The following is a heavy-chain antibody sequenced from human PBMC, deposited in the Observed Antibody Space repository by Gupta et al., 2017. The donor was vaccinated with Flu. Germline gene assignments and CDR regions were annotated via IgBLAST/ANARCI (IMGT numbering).Heavy chain of an antibody. J-gene: IGHJ3*01. D-gene: IGHD2-8*02. CDR2: IKQDASDQ. CDR3: VGEDTVLKPVEILGAFAL. Sequence: MHWVRQAPGEGLQWVAGIKQDASDQHYVDSVKGRFTISRDNAKNSLYLEMTDLRAEDTAVYFCVGEDTVLKPVEILGAFALWGQGTMVTVSS. V-gene: IGHV3-7*01.